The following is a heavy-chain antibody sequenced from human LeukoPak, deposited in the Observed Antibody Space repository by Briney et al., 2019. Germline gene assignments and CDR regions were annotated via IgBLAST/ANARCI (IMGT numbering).Heavy chain of an antibody. CDR1: GGSISSGGYY. V-gene: IGHV4-31*03. J-gene: IGHJ4*02. Sequence: HSETLSLTCTVSGGSISSGGYYWSWIRQHPGKGLEWIGCIYYSGSTYYNPSLKSRVTISVDTSKNQFSLKLSSVTAADTAVYYCARDYGGNGAGDYWGQGTLVTVSS. CDR3: ARDYGGNGAGDY. CDR2: IYYSGST. D-gene: IGHD4-23*01.